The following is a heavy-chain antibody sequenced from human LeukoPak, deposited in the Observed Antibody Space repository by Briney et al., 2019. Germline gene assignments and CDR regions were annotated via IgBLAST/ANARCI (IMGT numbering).Heavy chain of an antibody. Sequence: PGRSLRLSCAASGFTFDDYAMHWVRQAPGKGLEWVSGISWNSGSIGYADSVKGRFTISRDNAKNSLYLQMNSLRAEDTALYYCAKGASYSSSWSHFDSWGQGTLVTVSS. CDR2: ISWNSGSI. CDR3: AKGASYSSSWSHFDS. CDR1: GFTFDDYA. V-gene: IGHV3-9*01. D-gene: IGHD6-13*01. J-gene: IGHJ4*02.